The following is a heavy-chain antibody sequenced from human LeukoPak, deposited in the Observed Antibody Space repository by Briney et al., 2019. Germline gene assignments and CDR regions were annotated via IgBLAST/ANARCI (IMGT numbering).Heavy chain of an antibody. J-gene: IGHJ3*02. V-gene: IGHV4-4*07. CDR1: GGSISSYY. CDR2: IYTSGST. CDR3: ARAPGITMVRGVTIAVGFDI. D-gene: IGHD3-10*01. Sequence: SDTLSLTCTVSGGSISSYYWSWVRQPAEKGLEWIGRIYTSGSTNYNPSLKSRVTMSVDTSKNQFSLKLSSVTAADTAVYYCARAPGITMVRGVTIAVGFDIWGQGTMVTVSS.